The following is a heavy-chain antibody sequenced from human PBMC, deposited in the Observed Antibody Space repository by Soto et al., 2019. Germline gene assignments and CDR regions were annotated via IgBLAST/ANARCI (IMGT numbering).Heavy chain of an antibody. CDR3: ARAPLGLRYEI. D-gene: IGHD4-17*01. CDR2: ISYDGSNK. V-gene: IGHV3-30-3*01. J-gene: IGHJ4*02. Sequence: PGGSLRLSCAASGFTFSSYAMHWVRQAPGKGLEWVAVISYDGSNKYYADSVKGRFTISRDNSKNTLYLQMNSLRAEDTAVYYCARAPLGLRYEIWGQGTLVTVSS. CDR1: GFTFSSYA.